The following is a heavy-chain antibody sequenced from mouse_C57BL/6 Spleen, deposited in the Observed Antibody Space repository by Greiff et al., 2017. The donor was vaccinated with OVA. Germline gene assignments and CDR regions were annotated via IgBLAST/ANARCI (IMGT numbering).Heavy chain of an antibody. CDR1: GFTFSDYG. Sequence: EVKVVESGGGLVKPGGSLKLSCAASGFTFSDYGMHWVRQAPEKGLEWVAYISSGSSTIYYADTVKGRFTISRDNAKNTLFLQMTSLRSDDTAMYYCARLWSHYYAMDYWGQGTSVTVSS. CDR3: ARLWSHYYAMDY. D-gene: IGHD1-1*02. CDR2: ISSGSSTI. J-gene: IGHJ4*01. V-gene: IGHV5-17*01.